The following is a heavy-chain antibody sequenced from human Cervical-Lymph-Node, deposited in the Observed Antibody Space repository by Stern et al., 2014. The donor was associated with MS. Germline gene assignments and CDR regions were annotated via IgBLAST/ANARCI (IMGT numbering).Heavy chain of an antibody. CDR3: AHTLITLDRGVPFDY. CDR2: IYWDDDK. J-gene: IGHJ4*02. CDR1: GFSLITRGVG. V-gene: IGHV2-5*02. Sequence: QVTLRESGPTLVKPTQTLTLTCTFSGFSLITRGVGVGWIRQPPGKALEWLALIYWDDDKRYSPSLKSRLPIAKDTSKNQVVLTMTNMDPVDTATYYCAHTLITLDRGVPFDYWGQGTLVTVSS. D-gene: IGHD3-10*01.